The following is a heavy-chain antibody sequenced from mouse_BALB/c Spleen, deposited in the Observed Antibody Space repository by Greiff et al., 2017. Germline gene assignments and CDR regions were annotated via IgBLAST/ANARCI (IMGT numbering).Heavy chain of an antibody. Sequence: EVKLVESGGGLVKLGGSLKLSCAASGFTFSSYYMSWVRQTPEKRLELVAAINSNGGSTYYPDTVKGRFTISRDNAKNTLYLQMSSLKSEDTALYYCARQLHYYGYYFDYWGQGTTLTVSS. D-gene: IGHD1-2*01. CDR1: GFTFSSYY. CDR3: ARQLHYYGYYFDY. V-gene: IGHV5-6-2*01. J-gene: IGHJ2*01. CDR2: INSNGGST.